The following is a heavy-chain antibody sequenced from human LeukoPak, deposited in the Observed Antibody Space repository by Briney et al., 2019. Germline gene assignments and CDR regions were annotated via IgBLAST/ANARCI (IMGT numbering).Heavy chain of an antibody. J-gene: IGHJ4*02. D-gene: IGHD3-10*01. Sequence: PSETLSLTCAVSGGSISSSNWWSWVRQPPGKGLEWIGEIYHSGSTNYNPSLKSRVTISVDKSKNQFSLKLSSVTAADTAVYYCAREGDYGSGSLDYWGQGTLVTVSS. CDR1: GGSISSSNW. CDR2: IYHSGST. V-gene: IGHV4-4*02. CDR3: AREGDYGSGSLDY.